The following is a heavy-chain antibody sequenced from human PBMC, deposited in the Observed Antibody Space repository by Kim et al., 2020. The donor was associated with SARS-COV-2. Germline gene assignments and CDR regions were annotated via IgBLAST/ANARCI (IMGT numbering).Heavy chain of an antibody. D-gene: IGHD4-17*01. J-gene: IGHJ4*02. V-gene: IGHV3-11*06. CDR3: ARDSMTTVTYGGFDY. Sequence: APVTGRVTTSEDTAKNPLYLQMNSLRAEDTAVYYCARDSMTTVTYGGFDYWGQGTLVTVSS.